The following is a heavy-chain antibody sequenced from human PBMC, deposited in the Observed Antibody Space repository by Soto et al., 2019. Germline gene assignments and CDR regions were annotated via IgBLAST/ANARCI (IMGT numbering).Heavy chain of an antibody. D-gene: IGHD6-13*01. Sequence: QVQLVQSGAEVKKPGSAVKVSCKASGGTFSSYAISWVRQAPGQGLEWMGGIIPIFGTATYAQKVQGSVTISADESTSTAYMELSSLRSEDTAVYYCPRVVIAAAGTAGWGQGTMVTFAS. V-gene: IGHV1-69*12. CDR1: GGTFSSYA. CDR3: PRVVIAAAGTAG. J-gene: IGHJ4*02. CDR2: IIPIFGTA.